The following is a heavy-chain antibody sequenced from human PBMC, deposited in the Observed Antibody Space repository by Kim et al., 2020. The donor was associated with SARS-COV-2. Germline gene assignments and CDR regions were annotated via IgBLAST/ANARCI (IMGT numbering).Heavy chain of an antibody. D-gene: IGHD5-18*01. J-gene: IGHJ6*02. CDR2: IRSKANSYAT. CDR1: GFTFSGSA. CDR3: TRSHPVVDTAMGTPGYYYGMDV. Sequence: GGSLRLSCAASGFTFSGSAMHWVRQASGKGLEWVGRIRSKANSYATAYAASVKGRFTISRDDSKNMAYLQMNSLKTEDTAVYYCTRSHPVVDTAMGTPGYYYGMDVWGQGTTVTVSS. V-gene: IGHV3-73*01.